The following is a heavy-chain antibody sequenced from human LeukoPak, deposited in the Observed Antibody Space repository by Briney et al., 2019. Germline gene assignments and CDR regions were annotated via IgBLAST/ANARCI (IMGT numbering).Heavy chain of an antibody. V-gene: IGHV3-13*01. J-gene: IGHJ3*02. D-gene: IGHD3-3*01. CDR2: IGTAGDT. CDR1: GFTFSSYD. CDR3: ARGGRWSGLGAFDI. Sequence: GGSLRLSCAASGFTFSSYDMHWVRQATGKGLEWVSAIGTAGDTYYPGSVKGRFTISRENAKNSLYLQMNSLRAGDTAVYYCARGGRWSGLGAFDIWGQGTMVTVSS.